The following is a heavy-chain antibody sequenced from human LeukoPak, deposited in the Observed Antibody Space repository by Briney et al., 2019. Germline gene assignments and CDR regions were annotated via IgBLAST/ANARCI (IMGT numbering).Heavy chain of an antibody. CDR3: ARNQWLSFDAFDI. Sequence: GGSLRLSCTASGFTFSSYSMNWVRQAPGKGLEWVSSISSSSTYIYYADSVKGRFTISRDDAKSSLYLQMNSLRAEDTAVYYCARNQWLSFDAFDIWGQGTMVTVSS. CDR1: GFTFSSYS. V-gene: IGHV3-21*01. J-gene: IGHJ3*02. D-gene: IGHD6-19*01. CDR2: ISSSSTYI.